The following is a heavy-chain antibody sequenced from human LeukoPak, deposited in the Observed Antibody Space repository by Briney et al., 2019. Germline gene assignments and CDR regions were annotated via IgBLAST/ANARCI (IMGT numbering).Heavy chain of an antibody. D-gene: IGHD4-23*01. Sequence: GGSLRLSCAASGFTFSSYWMSWVRQAPGKGLEWVANIKQDGSEKDYVDSVKGRFTISRDNAKNLLYLQMNSLRAEDTAVYYCARDAKAVTHYMDVWGKGTTVTVSS. V-gene: IGHV3-7*01. J-gene: IGHJ6*03. CDR3: ARDAKAVTHYMDV. CDR1: GFTFSSYW. CDR2: IKQDGSEK.